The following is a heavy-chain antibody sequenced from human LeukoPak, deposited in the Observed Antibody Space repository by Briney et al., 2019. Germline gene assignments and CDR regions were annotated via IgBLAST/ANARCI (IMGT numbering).Heavy chain of an antibody. J-gene: IGHJ4*02. Sequence: GASVKVSCKASGYTFTSYYMHWVRQAPGQGLEWMGIINPSGGSTSYAQKFQGRVTMTRDTSTSTVYMELSSLRSEDTAVYYCARSPDFVGATGYFDYWGQGTLVTVSS. CDR1: GYTFTSYY. CDR2: INPSGGST. V-gene: IGHV1-46*01. CDR3: ARSPDFVGATGYFDY. D-gene: IGHD1-26*01.